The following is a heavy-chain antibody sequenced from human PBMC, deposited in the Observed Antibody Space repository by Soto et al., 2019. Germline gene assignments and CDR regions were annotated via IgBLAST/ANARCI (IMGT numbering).Heavy chain of an antibody. D-gene: IGHD1-26*01. CDR1: GGSISSYY. CDR3: ARDPTGELPPYHYGMDV. V-gene: IGHV4-59*01. Sequence: PSETLSLTCTVSGGSISSYYWSWIRQPPGKGLEWIGYIYYSGSTNYNPSLKSRVTISVDTSKNQFSLKLSSVTAADTAVYYCARDPTGELPPYHYGMDVWGQGTMVTVSS. CDR2: IYYSGST. J-gene: IGHJ6*02.